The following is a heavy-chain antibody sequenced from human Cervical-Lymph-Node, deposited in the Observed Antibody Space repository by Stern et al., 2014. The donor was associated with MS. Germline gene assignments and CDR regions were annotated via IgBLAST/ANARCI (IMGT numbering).Heavy chain of an antibody. D-gene: IGHD3-10*01. J-gene: IGHJ5*02. V-gene: IGHV1-69*06. CDR2: IIPFVGTA. CDR1: GG. Sequence: QVQLVQSGADVKKPGSSVRVSCKASGGISWLRQAPGQGLEWMGGIIPFVGTANYAQKLQGRLTIIADTSTNTNYKELHSLRSDDPAVYFCARGAGDNWFDPWGQGTLVSVSS. CDR3: ARGAGDNWFDP.